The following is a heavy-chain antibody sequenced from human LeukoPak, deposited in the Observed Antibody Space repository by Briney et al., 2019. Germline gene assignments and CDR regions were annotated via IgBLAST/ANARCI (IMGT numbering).Heavy chain of an antibody. J-gene: IGHJ4*02. CDR1: GGSISSRSYY. CDR3: ARASHDYGDYSPFDY. Sequence: SETLSLTCTVSGGSISSRSYYWGWIRQPPGKGLEWIGEIYHSGSTNYNPSLKTRDTISVDKSKNQFSLKLSSVTAADTAVYYCARASHDYGDYSPFDYWGQGALVTVSS. D-gene: IGHD4-17*01. CDR2: IYHSGST. V-gene: IGHV4-39*07.